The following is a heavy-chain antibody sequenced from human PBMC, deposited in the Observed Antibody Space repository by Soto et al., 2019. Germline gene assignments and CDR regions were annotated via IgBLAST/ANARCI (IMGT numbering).Heavy chain of an antibody. CDR1: VYTFTAYG. Sequence: ASVKVSCKGYVYTFTAYGITWVRHTHGQGLEWMVCSSGYNGDIKYAQKFQGIVTMTADTSTSTAFMDLMSLRSDDTAINFIVGEGPIISARNGSDLWRNGTRDPVSP. CDR2: SSGYNGDI. J-gene: IGHJ5*02. V-gene: IGHV1-18*01. CDR3: VGEGPIISARNGSDL.